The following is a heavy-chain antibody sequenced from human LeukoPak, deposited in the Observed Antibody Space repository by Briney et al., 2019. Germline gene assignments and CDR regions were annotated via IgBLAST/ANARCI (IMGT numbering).Heavy chain of an antibody. V-gene: IGHV1-18*01. D-gene: IGHD5-24*01. J-gene: IGHJ4*02. CDR2: ISAYNGNT. Sequence: GASVKVSCKASGYTFTSYGISWVRQAPGQGLEWMGWISAYNGNTNYAQKLQGRVTMTTDTSTSTAYMELRSLRSDDTAVYYCAREQLVEMATIGSDYWGQGTLVTVSS. CDR3: AREQLVEMATIGSDY. CDR1: GYTFTSYG.